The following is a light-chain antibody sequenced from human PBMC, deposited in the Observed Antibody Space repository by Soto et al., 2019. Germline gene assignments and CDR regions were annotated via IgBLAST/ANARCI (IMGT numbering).Light chain of an antibody. V-gene: IGKV3-20*01. J-gene: IGKJ3*01. CDR3: HQDGSSPPGFT. CDR2: GSS. CDR1: QSVSSSY. Sequence: IVLTQSPGTLSLSPGERATLSCRASQSVSSSYLAWYQQKPGQAPRLLIYGSSSRATGIPEWFSGSGSGTAFTLTISLLEPEDFAGYYWHQDGSSPPGFTFGPGTKVDIK.